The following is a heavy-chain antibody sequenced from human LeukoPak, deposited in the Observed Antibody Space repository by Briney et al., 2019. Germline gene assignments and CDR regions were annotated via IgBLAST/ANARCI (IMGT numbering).Heavy chain of an antibody. J-gene: IGHJ4*02. CDR1: GASFSNSNSY. Sequence: SETLSLTCTVSGASFSNSNSYWVWIRQAPGKGLEWIGSIYYSGTTQYNPSLKSRVIVSADTSKNQFSLKLSSVTAADTAVFYCARGRGHYDFWSGSSGDYFDYWGQGTLVTVSS. V-gene: IGHV4-39*07. CDR2: IYYSGTT. CDR3: ARGRGHYDFWSGSSGDYFDY. D-gene: IGHD3-3*01.